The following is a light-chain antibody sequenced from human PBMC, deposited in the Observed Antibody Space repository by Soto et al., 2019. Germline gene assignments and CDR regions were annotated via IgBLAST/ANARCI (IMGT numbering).Light chain of an antibody. Sequence: QSALTQPASVSGSPGQSINISCTGTSSDVGGYNYVSWYQHHPGKAPKLIIYDVSNRPSGVSNPFSGSKSGNTASLTISGLQPEDEADYYCSSYTTSNTRQTVFGTGTKVTVL. V-gene: IGLV2-14*03. CDR2: DVS. J-gene: IGLJ1*01. CDR3: SSYTTSNTRQTV. CDR1: SSDVGGYNY.